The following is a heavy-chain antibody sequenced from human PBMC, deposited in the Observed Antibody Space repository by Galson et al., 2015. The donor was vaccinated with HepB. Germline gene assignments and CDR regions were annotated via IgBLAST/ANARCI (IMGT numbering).Heavy chain of an antibody. CDR2: ISSSGSTI. V-gene: IGHV3-11*01. D-gene: IGHD6-13*01. J-gene: IGHJ4*02. Sequence: SLRLSCAASGFTFSDYYMSWIRQAPGKGLEWVSYISSSGSTIYYADSVKGRFTISRDNAKNSLYLQVNSLRGEDTAVYYCATHASSSWALDYWGQGTLVTASS. CDR3: ATHASSSWALDY. CDR1: GFTFSDYY.